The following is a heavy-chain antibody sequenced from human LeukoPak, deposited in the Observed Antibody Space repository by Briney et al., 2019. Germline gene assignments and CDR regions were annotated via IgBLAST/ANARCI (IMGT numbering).Heavy chain of an antibody. J-gene: IGHJ6*02. D-gene: IGHD2-2*02. CDR2: IYYSGST. Sequence: SETLSLTCTVSGGSISSYYWSWIRQPPGKGLEWIGYIYYSGSTNYNPSLKSRVTISVDTSKNQFSLKLSSVTAADTAVYYCARPGYCSSTSCYTSYGMDVWGQGTTVTVSS. CDR3: ARPGYCSSTSCYTSYGMDV. V-gene: IGHV4-59*01. CDR1: GGSISSYY.